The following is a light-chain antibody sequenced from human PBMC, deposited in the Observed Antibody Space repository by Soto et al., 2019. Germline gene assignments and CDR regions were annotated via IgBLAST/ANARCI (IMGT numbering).Light chain of an antibody. Sequence: ETLLTQSPATLSVSPGERATLSCRASQSVRDNLAWYQQKPGQAPRLLIYGASTRAPGIPDRFSGSVFGTAFSLSLSSLQPEDFAVYYCQQDNDWPPSPFGQGTKLEIK. J-gene: IGKJ2*01. CDR1: QSVRDN. CDR3: QQDNDWPPSP. CDR2: GAS. V-gene: IGKV3-15*01.